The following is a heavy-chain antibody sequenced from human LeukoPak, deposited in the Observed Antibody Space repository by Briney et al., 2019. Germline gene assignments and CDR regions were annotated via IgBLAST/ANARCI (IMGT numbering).Heavy chain of an antibody. J-gene: IGHJ6*03. CDR2: INQAGSEK. CDR1: GFTISSYW. CDR3: ARVWGPKPDMPAINDHFYYYMDA. D-gene: IGHD5-24*01. Sequence: GGSLRLSCAASGFTISSYWMSWVRQASGKGLEWVANINQAGSEKYYVDSVKGRFIISRDNAKNSRHLQMNTLRAEDTAVYYCARVWGPKPDMPAINDHFYYYMDAWGKGTTVTVSS. V-gene: IGHV3-7*01.